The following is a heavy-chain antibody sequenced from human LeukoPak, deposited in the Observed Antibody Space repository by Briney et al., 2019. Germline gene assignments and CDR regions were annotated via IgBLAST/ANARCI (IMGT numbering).Heavy chain of an antibody. D-gene: IGHD1-1*01. CDR3: ARRRGAFDI. CDR1: GGSISSYY. J-gene: IGHJ3*02. CDR2: IYHSGST. Sequence: PSETLSLTCTVSGGSISSYYWSWIRQPPGKGLEWIGYIYHSGSTYYNPSLKSRVTISVDTSKNQFSLKLSSVTAADTAVYYCARRRGAFDIWGQGTMVTVSS. V-gene: IGHV4-59*04.